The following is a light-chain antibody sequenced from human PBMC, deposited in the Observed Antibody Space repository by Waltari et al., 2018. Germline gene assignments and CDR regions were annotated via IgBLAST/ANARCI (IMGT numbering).Light chain of an antibody. CDR3: QQSDTSSVT. J-gene: IGKJ5*01. CDR2: AAS. CDR1: QSISSTY. Sequence: EIVLTQSPGTLSLSPGERATIPCMASQSISSTYLAWYQQKPGEAPSLLIYAASSRATGIPDRFSGSGSGTDFTLTINRLEPEDFAVYYCQQSDTSSVTFGQGTRLEIK. V-gene: IGKV3-20*01.